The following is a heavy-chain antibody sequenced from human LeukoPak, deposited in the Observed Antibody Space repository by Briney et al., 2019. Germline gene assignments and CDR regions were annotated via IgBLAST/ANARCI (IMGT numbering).Heavy chain of an antibody. CDR3: ATPYCSGISCLDVFNM. CDR2: KYYSGSA. V-gene: IGHV4-31*11. J-gene: IGHJ3*02. D-gene: IGHD2-2*01. CDR1: GVSVSDGRYY. Sequence: SETLSLTCDVSGVSVSDGRYYWTWIRQLPGKGLVWIAYKYYSGSAQYNPSLKSRLTISIDTSKNQFSLQLSSVTAADTATYYCATPYCSGISCLDVFNMWGEGTRVTVSS.